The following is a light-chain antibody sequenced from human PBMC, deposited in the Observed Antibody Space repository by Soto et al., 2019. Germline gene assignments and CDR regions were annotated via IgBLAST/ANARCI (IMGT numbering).Light chain of an antibody. CDR2: EVS. CDR1: SSDVGAYNY. Sequence: QSALTQPASVSGSPGQSITISCTGTSSDVGAYNYVSWYQQHPGKAPKLMIYEVSNRPSGVSNRFSGSKSGNTASPTISGLQPEDEADYYCSSFTSSSTVVFGGGTKLTVL. V-gene: IGLV2-14*01. CDR3: SSFTSSSTVV. J-gene: IGLJ2*01.